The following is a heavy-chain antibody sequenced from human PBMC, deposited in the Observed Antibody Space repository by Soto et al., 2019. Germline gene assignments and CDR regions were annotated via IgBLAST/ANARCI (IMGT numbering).Heavy chain of an antibody. V-gene: IGHV4-34*01. D-gene: IGHD5-18*01. J-gene: IGHJ4*02. CDR1: GGSFSGYY. CDR3: ARERYSYGPSGFFDY. CDR2: INHSGST. Sequence: PSETLSLTCAVYGGSFSGYYWSWIRQPPGKGLEWIGEINHSGSTNYNPSLKSRVTISVDTSKNQFSLKLSSVTAADTAVYYCARERYSYGPSGFFDYWGQGTLVTVS.